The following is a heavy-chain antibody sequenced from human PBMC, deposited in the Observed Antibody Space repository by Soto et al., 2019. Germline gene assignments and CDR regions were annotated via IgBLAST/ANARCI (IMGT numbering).Heavy chain of an antibody. J-gene: IGHJ6*03. CDR2: ISSSSSTI. D-gene: IGHD6-6*01. Sequence: EVQLVESGGGLVQPGGSLRLSCAASGFTFSSYSMNWVRQAPGKGLEWVSYISSSSSTIYYADSVKGRFTISRDNAKNSLYLQMNSLRAEDTAVYYCARVGSSSGGSYYYYYYYMDVWGKGTTVTVSS. V-gene: IGHV3-48*01. CDR3: ARVGSSSGGSYYYYYYYMDV. CDR1: GFTFSSYS.